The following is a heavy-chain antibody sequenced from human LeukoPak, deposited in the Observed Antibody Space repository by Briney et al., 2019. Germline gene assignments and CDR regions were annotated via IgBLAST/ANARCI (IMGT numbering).Heavy chain of an antibody. CDR1: GGSIITTNW. V-gene: IGHV4-4*02. CDR2: VHLNGAT. J-gene: IGHJ4*02. CDR3: TRENGAFSPFGF. D-gene: IGHD2-8*01. Sequence: SGTLSLTCAVSGGSIITTNWWSWVRQPPGKGLEWIGEVHLNGATNYNPSLESRVGMSIDKSKNHLSLELSSVTAADTAMYYCTRENGAFSPFGFWGQGTLVTVSS.